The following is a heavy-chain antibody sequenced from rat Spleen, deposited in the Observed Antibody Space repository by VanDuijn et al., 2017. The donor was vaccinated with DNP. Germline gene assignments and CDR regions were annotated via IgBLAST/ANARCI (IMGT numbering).Heavy chain of an antibody. Sequence: QVQLKESGPGLVQPSQTLSLTCAVSGFSLISYGVSWVRQPPGKGLEWIAGISSGGSTFYNSVFKSRLSISKATSKSQVFLKLNSLQSEDIATYYCAREDYGYNYFDYWGQGVMVTVSS. V-gene: IGHV2S12*01. CDR3: AREDYGYNYFDY. J-gene: IGHJ2*01. D-gene: IGHD1-6*01. CDR1: GFSLISYG. CDR2: ISSGGST.